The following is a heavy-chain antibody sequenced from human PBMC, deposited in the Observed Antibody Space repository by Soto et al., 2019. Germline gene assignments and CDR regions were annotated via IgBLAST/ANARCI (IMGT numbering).Heavy chain of an antibody. V-gene: IGHV3-23*01. CDR1: GFTFSSYA. J-gene: IGHJ6*02. Sequence: PGGSLRLSCAASGFTFSSYAMSWVRQAPGKGLEWVSAISGSGGSTYYADSVKGRFTISRDNSKNTLYLQMNSLRAEDTAVYYCAKDVYYDSSGYYPPPYGMDVWGQGTTVTVSS. D-gene: IGHD3-22*01. CDR2: ISGSGGST. CDR3: AKDVYYDSSGYYPPPYGMDV.